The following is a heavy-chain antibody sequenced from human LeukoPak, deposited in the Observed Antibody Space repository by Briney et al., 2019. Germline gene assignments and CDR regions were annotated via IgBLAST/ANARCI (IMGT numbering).Heavy chain of an antibody. J-gene: IGHJ6*02. CDR3: ARSGPISITMVRGVITPYYYYGMDV. Sequence: SETLSLTCTVSGGSISSYYWSWIRQPPGKALEWIGYIYYSGSTNYNPSLKSRVTISVDTSKNQFSLKLSSVTAADTAVYYCARSGPISITMVRGVITPYYYYGMDVWGQGTTVTVSS. V-gene: IGHV4-59*01. CDR1: GGSISSYY. D-gene: IGHD3-10*01. CDR2: IYYSGST.